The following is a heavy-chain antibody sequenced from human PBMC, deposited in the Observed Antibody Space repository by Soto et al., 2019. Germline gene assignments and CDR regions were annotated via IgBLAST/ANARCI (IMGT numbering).Heavy chain of an antibody. D-gene: IGHD3-22*01. CDR1: GGSISSYY. CDR2: IYYSGST. CDR3: ARDKSYYYDSSGYYDGYYYYGMDV. J-gene: IGHJ6*02. V-gene: IGHV4-59*01. Sequence: SETLSLTCTVSGGSISSYYWSWIRQAPGKGLEWIGYIYYSGSTNYNPSLKSRVTISVDTSKNQFSLKLSSVTAADTAVYYCARDKSYYYDSSGYYDGYYYYGMDVWGQGTTVTVSS.